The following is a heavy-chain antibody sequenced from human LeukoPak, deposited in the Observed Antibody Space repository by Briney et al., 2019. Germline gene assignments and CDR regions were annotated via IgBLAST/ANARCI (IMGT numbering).Heavy chain of an antibody. Sequence: SETLSLTCTVSGGSISSYYWSWIRKPPGKGLEWIGYISYGGATSYNPSLKRRVTISVDSPRNRFSLRLSSLTAAYTALYYCARHGGTLDYFDYWGPGSLVTVSS. CDR2: ISYGGAT. V-gene: IGHV4-59*08. CDR1: GGSISSYY. CDR3: ARHGGTLDYFDY. J-gene: IGHJ4*02. D-gene: IGHD1-26*01.